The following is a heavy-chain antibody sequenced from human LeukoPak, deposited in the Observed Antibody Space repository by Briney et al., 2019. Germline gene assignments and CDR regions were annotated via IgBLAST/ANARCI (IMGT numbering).Heavy chain of an antibody. CDR1: GGSFSGYY. Sequence: SEILSLTCAVYGGSFSGYYWSWIRQPPGKGLEWIGEISHSGNTNYNPSLKSRVTISVDTSKNQFSLKLNSVTAADTAVYYCARRGLTIFGVIRDDAFDIWGQGTMVTVSS. CDR3: ARRGLTIFGVIRDDAFDI. CDR2: ISHSGNT. D-gene: IGHD3-3*01. J-gene: IGHJ3*02. V-gene: IGHV4-34*01.